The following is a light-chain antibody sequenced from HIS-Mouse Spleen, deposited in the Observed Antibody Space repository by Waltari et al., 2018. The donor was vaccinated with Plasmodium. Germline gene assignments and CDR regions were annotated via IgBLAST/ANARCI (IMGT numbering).Light chain of an antibody. V-gene: IGLV2-8*01. J-gene: IGLJ2*01. CDR3: SSYAGSNNLV. CDR2: EVS. CDR1: ALPKKY. Sequence: LTQPPSVSVSPGQTARLTCSGDALPKKYAYWYQQHPGKAPKLMIYEVSKRPSGVPDRFSGSKSGNTASLTVSGLQAEDEADYYCSSYAGSNNLVFGGGTKLTVL.